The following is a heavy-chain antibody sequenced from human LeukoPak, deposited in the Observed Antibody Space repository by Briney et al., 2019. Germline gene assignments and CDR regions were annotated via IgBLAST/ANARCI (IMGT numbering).Heavy chain of an antibody. D-gene: IGHD3-22*01. CDR3: AKDSLATYNYYDSTWFDY. CDR1: GFTFSSYA. CDR2: ISGSGGST. J-gene: IGHJ4*02. V-gene: IGHV3-23*01. Sequence: PGGSLRLSCAASGFTFSSYAMSWVRQAPGKGLEWVSAISGSGGSTYYADSVKGRSTISRDNSKNTLYLQMNSLRAEDTAVYYCAKDSLATYNYYDSTWFDYWGQGTLVTVSS.